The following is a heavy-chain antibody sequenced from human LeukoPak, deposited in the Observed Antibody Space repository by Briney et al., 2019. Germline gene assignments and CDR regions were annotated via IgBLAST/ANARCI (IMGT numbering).Heavy chain of an antibody. J-gene: IGHJ4*02. D-gene: IGHD3-3*01. CDR2: ISSSSSTI. V-gene: IGHV3-48*01. CDR3: ARDRGHYDFWSGHLDY. Sequence: GGSLRLSCAASGFTFSSYSMNWVRQAPGKGLEWVSYISSSSSTIYYADSVKGRFTISRDNAKNSLYLQMNSLRAEDTAVYYCARDRGHYDFWSGHLDYWGQGTLVTVSS. CDR1: GFTFSSYS.